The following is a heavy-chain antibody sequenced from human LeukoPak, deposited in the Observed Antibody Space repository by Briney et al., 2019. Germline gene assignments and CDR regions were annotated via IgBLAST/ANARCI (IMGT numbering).Heavy chain of an antibody. V-gene: IGHV1-2*02. D-gene: IGHD1-26*01. CDR1: GYTFTGYY. CDR3: ARSRAKYSGSYPSGY. J-gene: IGHJ4*02. Sequence: ASVKVSCKASGYTFTGYYMHWVRQAPGQGLEWMGWINPNSGGTNYAQKFQGRVTMTRDTSISTAYMELSRLKSDDTAVYYCARSRAKYSGSYPSGYWGQGTLVTVSS. CDR2: INPNSGGT.